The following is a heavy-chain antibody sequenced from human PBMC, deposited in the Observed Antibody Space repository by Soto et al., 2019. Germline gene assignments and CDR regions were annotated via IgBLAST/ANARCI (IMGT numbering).Heavy chain of an antibody. CDR2: IYYSGST. J-gene: IGHJ4*02. Sequence: QVQLQESGPGLVKPSETLSLTCTVSGGSISSYYWSWIRQPPGKGLEWIGYIYYSGSTNYNPSLKIRVTISVDTSKNQFSLKLSSVTAADKAVYYCARLIAAAGTYFDYWGQGTLVTVSS. CDR3: ARLIAAAGTYFDY. CDR1: GGSISSYY. D-gene: IGHD6-13*01. V-gene: IGHV4-59*01.